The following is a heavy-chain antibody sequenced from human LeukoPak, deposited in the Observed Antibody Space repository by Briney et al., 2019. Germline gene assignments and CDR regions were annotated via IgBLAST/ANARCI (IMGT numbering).Heavy chain of an antibody. CDR2: IYTSGST. CDR3: ASSLYYYDSSGYYSDAFDI. V-gene: IGHV4-61*02. J-gene: IGHJ3*02. D-gene: IGHD3-22*01. CDR1: GGPISSSSYY. Sequence: SETLSLTCAVSGGPISSSSYYWSWIRQPAGKGLEWIGRIYTSGSTNYNPSLKSRVTISVDTSKNQFSLKLSSVTAADTAVYYCASSLYYYDSSGYYSDAFDIWGQGTMVTVSS.